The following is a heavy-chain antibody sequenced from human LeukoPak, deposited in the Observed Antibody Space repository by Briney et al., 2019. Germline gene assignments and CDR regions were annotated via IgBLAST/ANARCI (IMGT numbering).Heavy chain of an antibody. CDR2: LYSGGGA. V-gene: IGHV3-66*01. Sequence: GGSLRHSCAASGFSVNTNYMTWVRQAPGKGLEWVSVLYSGGGAYYADSVKDRFTISRDYPQNTLLLQMNSLRAEDTALYYCARGKTSDDIVEDAFDIWGQGTMVAVSS. CDR1: GFSVNTNY. D-gene: IGHD2-15*01. J-gene: IGHJ3*02. CDR3: ARGKTSDDIVEDAFDI.